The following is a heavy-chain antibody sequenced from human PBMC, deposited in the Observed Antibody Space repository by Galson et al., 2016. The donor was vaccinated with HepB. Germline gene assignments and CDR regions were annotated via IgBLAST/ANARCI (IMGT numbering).Heavy chain of an antibody. CDR1: GDSITGDPYF. D-gene: IGHD2-15*01. J-gene: IGHJ1*01. V-gene: IGHV4-31*03. CDR2: IHYRGRT. CDR3: ARLTTVVARLD. Sequence: TLSLTCTVSGDSITGDPYFWTWIRQRPGEGLEWIGFIHYRGRTDYNPALKSRSTISIDTSKRQFSLELNSVTAADTAVYYCARLTTVVARLDWGQGTLVTVSS.